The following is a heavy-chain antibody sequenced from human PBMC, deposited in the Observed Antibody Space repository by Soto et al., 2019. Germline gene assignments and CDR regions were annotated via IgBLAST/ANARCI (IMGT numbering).Heavy chain of an antibody. V-gene: IGHV4-59*08. D-gene: IGHD4-17*01. CDR2: LHHSGGT. Sequence: ETLSLTYSVSDDSMRSFSWRWNRQPPGKGLEWIGSLHHSGGTYYSPSLKSRVTISVDTSKNQFSLKLSSVTAADTAVYYCARHVPDYGDYVVDYWGQGTLVTSPQ. J-gene: IGHJ4*02. CDR3: ARHVPDYGDYVVDY. CDR1: DDSMRSFS.